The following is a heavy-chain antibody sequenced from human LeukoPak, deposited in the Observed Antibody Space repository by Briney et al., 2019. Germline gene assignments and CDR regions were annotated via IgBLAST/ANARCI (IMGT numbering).Heavy chain of an antibody. CDR2: IKEDGSQK. J-gene: IGHJ4*02. CDR1: GFTFSVYW. CDR3: ARDGTSFDY. D-gene: IGHD4-23*01. Sequence: GGSLRLSCAASGFTFSVYWMSWVRQAPGMGLEWVANIKEDGSQKYCVDSVKGRFTISRDNAQNSLYLQMNSLRAEDTAVYYCARDGTSFDYWGQGTLVTVSS. V-gene: IGHV3-7*01.